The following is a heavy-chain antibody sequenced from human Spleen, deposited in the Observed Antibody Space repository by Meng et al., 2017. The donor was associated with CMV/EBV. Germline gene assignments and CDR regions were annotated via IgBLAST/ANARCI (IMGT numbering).Heavy chain of an antibody. D-gene: IGHD6-6*01. V-gene: IGHV3-23*03. CDR2: IYSGDSTT. J-gene: IGHJ4*02. CDR1: GFSFSSYA. CDR3: ARDLGSSSSSGLAVDY. Sequence: GGSLRLSCAASGFSFSSYAMSWVRQAPGKGLEWVSVIYSGDSTTYYADSVKGRFTISRDNSKNTLYLQMNSLRAEDTAVYYCARDLGSSSSSGLAVDYWGQGTLVTVSS.